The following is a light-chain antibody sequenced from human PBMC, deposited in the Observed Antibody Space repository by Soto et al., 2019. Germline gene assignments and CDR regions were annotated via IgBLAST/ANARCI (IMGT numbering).Light chain of an antibody. CDR1: SPNIGNDF. J-gene: IGLJ7*01. CDR2: ENH. CDR3: ETWDSSLSAAV. V-gene: IGLV1-51*02. Sequence: QSVLTQPPSVSAAPGQKVAISCSGSSPNIGNDFVSWYQQLPGTAPKLLIYENHKRPSGIPDRFSGSKSGTSATLGITGLQTGDEVDYYCETWDSSLSAAVFGGGTQLTVL.